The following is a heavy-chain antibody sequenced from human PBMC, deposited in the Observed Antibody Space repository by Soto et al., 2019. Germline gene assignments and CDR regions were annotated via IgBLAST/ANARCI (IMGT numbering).Heavy chain of an antibody. Sequence: APVKVSCKASGYTFTSYLISWLRQAPGQGLEWMGWISAYNGNTNYAQKLQGRVTMTTDTSTSTAYMELRSLRSDDTAVYYCARDLDEDGYSSPFDYLGQGTLVTVSS. CDR3: ARDLDEDGYSSPFDY. CDR2: ISAYNGNT. D-gene: IGHD2-21*01. V-gene: IGHV1-18*01. CDR1: GYTFTSYL. J-gene: IGHJ4*02.